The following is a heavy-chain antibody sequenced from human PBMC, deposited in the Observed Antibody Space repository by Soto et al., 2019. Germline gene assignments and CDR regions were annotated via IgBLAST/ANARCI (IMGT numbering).Heavy chain of an antibody. CDR2: ISAYNGNT. CDR3: ARGDSYYSGDY. Sequence: ASVKVSCKASGYTFTSYGISWVRQAPGQGLEWMGWISAYNGNTNYAQKFQGRVTMTRDTSISTAYMELSRLRSDDTAVYYCARGDSYYSGDYWGQGTLVTVSS. J-gene: IGHJ4*02. CDR1: GYTFTSYG. V-gene: IGHV1-18*01. D-gene: IGHD3-22*01.